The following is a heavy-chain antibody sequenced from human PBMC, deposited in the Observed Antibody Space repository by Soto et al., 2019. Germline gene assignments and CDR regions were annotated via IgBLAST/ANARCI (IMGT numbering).Heavy chain of an antibody. V-gene: IGHV1-69*01. D-gene: IGHD5-18*01. CDR1: GGTFSSYA. Sequence: QVQLVQSGAEVKKPGSSVKVSCKASGGTFSSYAISWVRQAPGQGLEWMGGIIPIFGTANYAQKFQGRVTITADESTSTAYRGRRSLRSKAPALYYCARDLPSYGRRGPFDYWGQGTLVTVSS. CDR3: ARDLPSYGRRGPFDY. CDR2: IIPIFGTA. J-gene: IGHJ4*02.